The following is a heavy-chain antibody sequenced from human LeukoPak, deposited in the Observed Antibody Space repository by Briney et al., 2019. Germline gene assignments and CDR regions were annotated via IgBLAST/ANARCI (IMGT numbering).Heavy chain of an antibody. J-gene: IGHJ3*02. CDR2: IYYSGST. Sequence: PSETLSLTCTVSGGSISSYYWSWIRQPPGKGLEWIGYIYYSGSTNYSPSLKSRVTISVDTSKNQFSLKLSSVTAADTAVYYCARSWDNWNYVNAFDIWAKGQWSPSLQ. CDR3: ARSWDNWNYVNAFDI. V-gene: IGHV4-59*12. D-gene: IGHD1-7*01. CDR1: GGSISSYY.